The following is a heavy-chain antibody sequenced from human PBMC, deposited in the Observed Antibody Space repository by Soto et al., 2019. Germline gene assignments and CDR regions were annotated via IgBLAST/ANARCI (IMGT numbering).Heavy chain of an antibody. V-gene: IGHV3-9*01. CDR2: ISWNSGSI. J-gene: IGHJ4*02. D-gene: IGHD3-22*01. CDR1: GFTFDDYA. Sequence: PGGSLRLSCAASGFTFDDYAMHWVRQAPGKGLEWVSGISWNSGSIGYADSVKGRFTISRDNAKNSLYLQMNSLRAEDTAVYYCARIPYDNSGTIFDYWGQGTLVTVSS. CDR3: ARIPYDNSGTIFDY.